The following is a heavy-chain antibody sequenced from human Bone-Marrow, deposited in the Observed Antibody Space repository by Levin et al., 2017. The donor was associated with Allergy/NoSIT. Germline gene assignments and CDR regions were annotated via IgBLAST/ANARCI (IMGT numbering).Heavy chain of an antibody. CDR3: ARNGVGTSAGTP. V-gene: IGHV3-66*01. CDR2: IYSGGDT. CDR1: GFTVSRYY. J-gene: IGHJ4*02. Sequence: PGESLKISCAASGFTVSRYYMSWVRQAPGKGLEWVSLIYSGGDTQYADSVKGRFTISRDNSKNTLYLQMNRLRADDTAVYYCARNGVGTSAGTPWGQGTLVTVSS. D-gene: IGHD2-8*01.